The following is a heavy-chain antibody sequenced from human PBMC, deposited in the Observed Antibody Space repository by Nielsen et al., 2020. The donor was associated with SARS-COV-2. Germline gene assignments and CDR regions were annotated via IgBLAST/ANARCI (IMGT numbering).Heavy chain of an antibody. J-gene: IGHJ3*02. CDR1: GFTLVDYA. CDR2: ISWNSGSI. D-gene: IGHD3-22*01. V-gene: IGHV3-9*01. Sequence: GGSLRLSFEASGFTLVDYALNGARQAPGKGLEWVSGISWNSGSIGYADSVKGRFTISRDNAKNSLYLQMNSLRAEDTALYYCAKAPSGSHGFGIWGQGTMVTVSS. CDR3: AKAPSGSHGFGI.